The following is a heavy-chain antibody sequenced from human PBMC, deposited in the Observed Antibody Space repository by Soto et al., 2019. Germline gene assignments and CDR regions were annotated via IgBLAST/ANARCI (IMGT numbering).Heavy chain of an antibody. CDR2: ISGSGDST. J-gene: IGHJ5*02. CDR3: AKALLAAADTGWFDP. V-gene: IGHV3-23*01. D-gene: IGHD6-13*01. CDR1: GFTFSSYA. Sequence: EVQVLESGGGLVQPGGSLRLSCAASGFTFSSYAMTWVRQAPGEGLEWVSVISGSGDSTYYADSVKGRFTISRDNSKNTLFLQMNSLRTEDTAVYYCAKALLAAADTGWFDPWGQGTLVTVSS.